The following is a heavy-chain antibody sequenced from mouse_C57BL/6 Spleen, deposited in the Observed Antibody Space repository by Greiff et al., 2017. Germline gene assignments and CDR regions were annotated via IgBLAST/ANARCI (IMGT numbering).Heavy chain of an antibody. Sequence: EVHLVESGGGLVKPGGSLKLSCAASGFTFSDYGMHWVRQAPEKGLEWVAYISSGSSTIYYADTVKGRFTIARDNTKNTLFLQMTSLRSEDTAKYYCARPGGSSHGFAYWGQGTLVTVSA. CDR2: ISSGSSTI. J-gene: IGHJ3*01. D-gene: IGHD1-1*01. CDR3: ARPGGSSHGFAY. CDR1: GFTFSDYG. V-gene: IGHV5-17*01.